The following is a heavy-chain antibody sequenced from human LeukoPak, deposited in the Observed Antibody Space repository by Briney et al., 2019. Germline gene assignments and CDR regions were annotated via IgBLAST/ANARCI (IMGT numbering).Heavy chain of an antibody. D-gene: IGHD1-1*01. Sequence: PSETLSLTCTVSGGSISSSNYYWGWIRQPPGKGLEWIGSIYYSGKTYYKPSLKSRVTISEDTSRNQSSLKLSSVTAADTAVYYCARLKPELERGPYYYYYMDVWGKGTTVTVSS. CDR2: IYYSGKT. V-gene: IGHV4-39*01. J-gene: IGHJ6*03. CDR1: GGSISSSNYY. CDR3: ARLKPELERGPYYYYYMDV.